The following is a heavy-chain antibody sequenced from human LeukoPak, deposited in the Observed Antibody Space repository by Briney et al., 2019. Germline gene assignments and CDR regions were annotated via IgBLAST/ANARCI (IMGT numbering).Heavy chain of an antibody. CDR3: ARDRRSSSSNSILFDY. CDR1: GYTVTNYG. V-gene: IGHV1-18*01. CDR2: IGAYNGNT. J-gene: IGHJ4*02. D-gene: IGHD6-6*01. Sequence: ASVKVSCKASGYTVTNYGVRWVRQAPGQGLEWMGWIGAYNGNTNYAQKLQGRVTMTTDTSTSTAYMELRSLRSDDTAVYYCARDRRSSSSNSILFDYWGQGTVVTVSS.